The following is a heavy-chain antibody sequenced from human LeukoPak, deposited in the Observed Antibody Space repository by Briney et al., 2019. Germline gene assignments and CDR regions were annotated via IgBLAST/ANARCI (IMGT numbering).Heavy chain of an antibody. V-gene: IGHV1-2*06. CDR1: GYTFTGYY. CDR2: INPNSGGT. J-gene: IGHJ4*02. D-gene: IGHD6-19*01. Sequence: ASVKVSCKASGYTFTGYYMHWVRQAPGQGLEWMGRINPNSGGTNYAQKFQGRVTMTRDTSISAAYMELSSLTSDDTAVYYCARRAVPGTSPSDYWGQGTLVSVSS. CDR3: ARRAVPGTSPSDY.